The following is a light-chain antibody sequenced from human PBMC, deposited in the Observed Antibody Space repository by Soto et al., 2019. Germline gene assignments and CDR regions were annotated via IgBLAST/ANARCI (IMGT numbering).Light chain of an antibody. J-gene: IGLJ3*02. CDR2: EVS. V-gene: IGLV2-14*01. Sequence: QSVLTQPASVSGSPGQSITISCTGTSSDIGGYNYVSWYQQHPGKAPKLMIYEVSNRPSGVSNRFSASKSDNTASLTISGLQAEDEADYYCSSYTSSSTWVFGGGTKVTVL. CDR3: SSYTSSSTWV. CDR1: SSDIGGYNY.